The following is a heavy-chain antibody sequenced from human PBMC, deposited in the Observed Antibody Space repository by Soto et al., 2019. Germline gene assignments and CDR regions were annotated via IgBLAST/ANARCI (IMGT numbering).Heavy chain of an antibody. J-gene: IGHJ5*02. V-gene: IGHV4-31*03. D-gene: IGHD2-15*01. Sequence: SESLSLTCTVSGGSISSGGYYWSWIRQHPGKGLEWIGYIYYSGSTYYNPSLKSRVTISVDTSKNQFSLKLSSVTAADTAVYYCARARFVVVVAATSWFDPWGQGTLVTVSS. CDR1: GGSISSGGYY. CDR2: IYYSGST. CDR3: ARARFVVVVAATSWFDP.